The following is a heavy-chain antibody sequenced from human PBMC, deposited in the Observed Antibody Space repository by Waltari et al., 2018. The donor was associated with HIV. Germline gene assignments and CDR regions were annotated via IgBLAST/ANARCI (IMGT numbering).Heavy chain of an antibody. J-gene: IGHJ4*02. Sequence: DVQLVESGGGLVQPGGSLRLSCVASGFTVTGSWMHWFRQVPGKVRVWVERMSLDGTTVYAESVKGRFTISRDNAKNTLYLQMNTRRAEDTAVYYCARDRYAGGWVGYWGQGTLVTVSS. CDR2: MSLDGTT. V-gene: IGHV3-74*01. CDR1: GFTVTGSW. CDR3: ARDRYAGGWVGY. D-gene: IGHD3-16*01.